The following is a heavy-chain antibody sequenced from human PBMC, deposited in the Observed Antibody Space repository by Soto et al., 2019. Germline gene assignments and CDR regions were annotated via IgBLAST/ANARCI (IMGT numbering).Heavy chain of an antibody. CDR1: GFTFSSYA. CDR3: AKVGMYSSSHRFDP. Sequence: GGSLKLSCAASGFTFSSYAMSWVRQAPGKGLEWVSGISSTGGNTYHADSVKGRFTISRDNSKNTLYLQMNSLRAEDTAVYYCAKVGMYSSSHRFDPWGQGTLVTVSS. V-gene: IGHV3-23*01. J-gene: IGHJ5*02. CDR2: ISSTGGNT. D-gene: IGHD6-19*01.